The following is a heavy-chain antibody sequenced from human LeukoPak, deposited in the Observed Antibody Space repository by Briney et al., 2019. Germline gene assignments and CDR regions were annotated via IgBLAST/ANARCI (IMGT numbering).Heavy chain of an antibody. D-gene: IGHD6-25*01. CDR1: GYTFITRY. Sequence: ASVKVSCKASGYTFITRYLHWVRQAPGQGLEWMGLINPGGGSTTSALKFEGRVTMTRETSPSTVYMDRRRLSPAETAVCCCEREAARCMFPYWGQGA. J-gene: IGHJ4*02. CDR2: INPGGGST. CDR3: EREAARCMFPY. V-gene: IGHV1-46*01.